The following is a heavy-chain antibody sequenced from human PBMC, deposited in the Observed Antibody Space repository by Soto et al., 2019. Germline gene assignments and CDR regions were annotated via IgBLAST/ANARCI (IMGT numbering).Heavy chain of an antibody. CDR2: IYHSGST. J-gene: IGHJ3*02. V-gene: IGHV4-30-2*01. Sequence: TLSLTCAVSGGSISSGGYSWSWIRQPPGKGLEWIGYIYHSGSTYYNPSLKSRVTISVDRSKNQFSLKLSSVTAADTAVYYCARETYYYDSSGVFDIWGQGTRVTVSS. D-gene: IGHD3-22*01. CDR3: ARETYYYDSSGVFDI. CDR1: GGSISSGGYS.